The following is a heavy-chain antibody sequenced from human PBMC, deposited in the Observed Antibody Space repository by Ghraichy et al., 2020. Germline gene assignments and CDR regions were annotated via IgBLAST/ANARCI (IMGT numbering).Heavy chain of an antibody. CDR2: IYSSGST. D-gene: IGHD3-22*01. J-gene: IGHJ1*01. CDR1: GASISRYY. V-gene: IGHV4-4*07. CDR3: ANYDNTGAYFKH. Sequence: SETLSLTCIVSGASISRYYWSWIRQPAGKGLEWIGRIYSSGSTDYNPSLNRRVTMSVDTSKSQFSLRLTSVTAADTAIYYCANYDNTGAYFKHWGQGTLVTVSS.